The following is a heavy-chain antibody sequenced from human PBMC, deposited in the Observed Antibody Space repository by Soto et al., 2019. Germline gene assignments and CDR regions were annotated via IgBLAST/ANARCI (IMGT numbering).Heavy chain of an antibody. V-gene: IGHV3-30*18. D-gene: IGHD6-6*01. CDR3: SKEPENRTSSLRNYFEY. CDR2: ILYDGSEK. CDR1: GFTISNAW. Sequence: TGGSLSLSCAASGFTISNAWMSWVRQAPGKGLEWVADILYDGSEKWFADSVKGRITISRNNSKKTLYLQMNSLRAEDTAMYYCSKEPENRTSSLRNYFEYWGQGTPVTVSS. J-gene: IGHJ4*02.